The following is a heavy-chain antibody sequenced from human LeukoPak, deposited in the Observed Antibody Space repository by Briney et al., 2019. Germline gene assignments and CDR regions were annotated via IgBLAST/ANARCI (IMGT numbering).Heavy chain of an antibody. CDR1: GYSFTSYW. CDR2: IYPGDSET. J-gene: IGHJ4*02. V-gene: IGHV5-51*01. CDR3: ARRRDLYSGSYYPFDY. D-gene: IGHD1-26*01. Sequence: GESLKISCKGSGYSFTSYWIGWVRQMPEKGLEWMGIIYPGDSETRYSPSFQGQVTISADKSISTAYLQWSSLKASDTAMYYCARRRDLYSGSYYPFDYWGQGTLVTVSS.